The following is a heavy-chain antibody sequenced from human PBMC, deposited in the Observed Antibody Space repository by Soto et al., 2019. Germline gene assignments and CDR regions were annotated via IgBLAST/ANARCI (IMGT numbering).Heavy chain of an antibody. Sequence: SGGALKVSLAASGFTFCTYWMSWVRQAPGKGLEWVANINPDGSGKYYVDSVKGRFTISRDNAKNSLHLQMNSLRAEDTAVYYCARATYWGQGTLVTVSS. CDR2: INPDGSGK. CDR3: ARATY. J-gene: IGHJ4*02. CDR1: GFTFCTYW. V-gene: IGHV3-7*01.